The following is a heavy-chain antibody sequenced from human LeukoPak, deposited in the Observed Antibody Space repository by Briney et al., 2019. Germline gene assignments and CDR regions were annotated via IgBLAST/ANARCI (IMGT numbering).Heavy chain of an antibody. J-gene: IGHJ4*02. D-gene: IGHD3-10*01. CDR2: IYYSGST. Sequence: SETLSLTCTVSGGSISSYYWSWIRQPPGKGLEWIGYIYYSGSTNYNPSLKSRVTISVDTSKNQFSLKLSSVTAADTAVYYCARLPPGLWFGESQLADYVFDYWGQGTLVTVSS. CDR3: ARLPPGLWFGESQLADYVFDY. V-gene: IGHV4-59*08. CDR1: GGSISSYY.